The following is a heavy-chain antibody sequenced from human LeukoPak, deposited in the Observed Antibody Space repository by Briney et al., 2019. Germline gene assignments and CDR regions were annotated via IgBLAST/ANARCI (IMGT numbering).Heavy chain of an antibody. V-gene: IGHV3-48*02. CDR3: ARGTAAAVFDY. CDR2: ISSSSSTI. CDR1: GFTFSSYS. Sequence: PGGSLRLSCAASGFTFSSYSLNWVRQAPGKGLEGVSYISSSSSTIYYGDSVKGRFTISRDNAKNSLYLHMNSLRDEDTTVYFWARGTAAAVFDYWGQGTLVTVPS. J-gene: IGHJ4*02. D-gene: IGHD6-13*01.